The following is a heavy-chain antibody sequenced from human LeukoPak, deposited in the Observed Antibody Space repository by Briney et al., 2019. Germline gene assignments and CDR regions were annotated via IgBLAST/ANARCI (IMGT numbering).Heavy chain of an antibody. J-gene: IGHJ6*03. CDR3: ARGSRYCSSTSCWEDYYYYYMDV. CDR2: INAGNGNT. CDR1: GYTFTSYA. V-gene: IGHV1-3*03. D-gene: IGHD2-2*01. Sequence: ASVKVSCKASGYTFTSYAMHWVRQARGQRLEWMGWINAGNGNTKYSQEFQGRVTITRDTSASTAYMELSSLRSEDMAVYYCARGSRYCSSTSCWEDYYYYYMDVWGKGTTVTVSS.